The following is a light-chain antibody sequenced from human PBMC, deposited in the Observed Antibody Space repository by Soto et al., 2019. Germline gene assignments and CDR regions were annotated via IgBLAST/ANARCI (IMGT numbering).Light chain of an antibody. Sequence: EIVMTQSPATLSVSPRERATLSCRASQSVSSNLAWYQQKPGQAPRLLIYGASTLQNGVPSRFSGSGSGTEFTVTITSLQPEDFATYYCQQRKSYPITFGQGTRLEIK. V-gene: IGKV3-15*01. CDR2: GAS. CDR3: QQRKSYPIT. CDR1: QSVSSN. J-gene: IGKJ5*01.